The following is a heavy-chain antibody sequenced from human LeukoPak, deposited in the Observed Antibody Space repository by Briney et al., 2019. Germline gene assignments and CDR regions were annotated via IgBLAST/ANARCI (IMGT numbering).Heavy chain of an antibody. CDR2: INSDGSST. Sequence: GGSLRLSCAASGFTFSSYGMSWVRQAPGKGLVWVSRINSDGSSTSYADSVKGRFTISRDNAKNTLYLQMNSLRAEDTAVYYCAREAICSGGSCYDRRWFDPWGQGTLVTVSS. CDR1: GFTFSSYG. V-gene: IGHV3-74*01. J-gene: IGHJ5*02. CDR3: AREAICSGGSCYDRRWFDP. D-gene: IGHD2-15*01.